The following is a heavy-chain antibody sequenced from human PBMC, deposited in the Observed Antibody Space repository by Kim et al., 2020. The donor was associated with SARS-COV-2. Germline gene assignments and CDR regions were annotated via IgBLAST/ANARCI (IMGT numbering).Heavy chain of an antibody. CDR1: GFTFSSYG. D-gene: IGHD2-2*01. CDR2: ISYDGSNK. J-gene: IGHJ6*02. CDR3: AKERHCSSTSCHWDYYGMDV. V-gene: IGHV3-30*18. Sequence: GGSLRLSCAASGFTFSSYGMHWVRQAPGKGLEWVAVISYDGSNKYYADSVKGRFTISRDNSKNTLYLQMNSLRAEDTALYYCAKERHCSSTSCHWDYYGMDVWGQGTTVTVSS.